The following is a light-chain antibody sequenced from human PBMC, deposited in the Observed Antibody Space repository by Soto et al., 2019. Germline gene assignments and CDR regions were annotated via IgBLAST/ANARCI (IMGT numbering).Light chain of an antibody. V-gene: IGKV3-11*01. J-gene: IGKJ5*01. Sequence: EIVLTQSPATLSLSPGERATLSCRASQSVSSYLAWYQQKPGQAPRLLIYDAYNRATGIPPRFSGSGSGTDFTLTISSLETEDSAVYYCQQRHMWPITFGQGTRLEIK. CDR3: QQRHMWPIT. CDR1: QSVSSY. CDR2: DAY.